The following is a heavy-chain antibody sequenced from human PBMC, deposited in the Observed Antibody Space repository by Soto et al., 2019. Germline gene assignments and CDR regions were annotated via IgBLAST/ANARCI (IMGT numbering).Heavy chain of an antibody. CDR3: ARVGWSSPPGY. CDR1: GGSLSGSY. V-gene: IGHV4-34*01. J-gene: IGHJ4*02. D-gene: IGHD6-13*01. Sequence: QVKLNQWGAGLLKPSETLSPPSAAYGGSLSGSYWTWIRQPQGKGLEWIGEINHSGSTNYTPSLRSRVTISVDTSKNQFSLKLSSVTAADTAVYYCARVGWSSPPGYWGQGTLVTVSS. CDR2: INHSGST.